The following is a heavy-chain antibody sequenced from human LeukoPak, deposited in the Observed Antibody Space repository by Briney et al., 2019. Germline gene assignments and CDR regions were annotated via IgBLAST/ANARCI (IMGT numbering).Heavy chain of an antibody. V-gene: IGHV3-11*04. Sequence: PGGSLRLSCAASGFTFSDYHMSWIRQGPGMGLEWVSYIGSSGSTIYYADSVMGRFTISRDNAKNSLYLQMNSLRAEGTAVYYCARGSDGSGSYSYYYYYYYMDVWGKGTTVTVSS. J-gene: IGHJ6*03. CDR3: ARGSDGSGSYSYYYYYYYMDV. CDR2: IGSSGSTI. CDR1: GFTFSDYH. D-gene: IGHD3-10*01.